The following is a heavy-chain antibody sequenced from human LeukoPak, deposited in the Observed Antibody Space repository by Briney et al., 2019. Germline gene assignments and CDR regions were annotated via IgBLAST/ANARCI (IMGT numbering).Heavy chain of an antibody. CDR2: ISSSDNTT. CDR3: AKRAVAGTGRAFDY. V-gene: IGHV3-23*01. Sequence: GGSLRLSCAASGYTFSSYAMNWVRQAPGKGLEWVSIISSSDNTTYYADSVKGRFTISRDNSKNTLYLQMNTLRAEDTAVYYCAKRAVAGTGRAFDYWGQGTLVPVSS. CDR1: GYTFSSYA. J-gene: IGHJ4*02. D-gene: IGHD6-19*01.